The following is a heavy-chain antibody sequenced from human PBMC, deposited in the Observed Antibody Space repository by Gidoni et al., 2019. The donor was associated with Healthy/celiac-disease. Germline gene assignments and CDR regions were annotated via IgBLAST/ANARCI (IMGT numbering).Heavy chain of an antibody. J-gene: IGHJ4*02. CDR3: ARGAYYYDSSGYYYDY. D-gene: IGHD3-22*01. CDR1: GDSISRGGYY. CDR2: IYYRGST. Sequence: QVHLQQSGPVLVKHSQTLSLTSTVSGDSISRGGYYCCRSRQHPGKGLEWIGYIYYRGSTYYNPSLKSRVTRSVDTTKNQFSLKLSSGTAADTAVYYLARGAYYYDSSGYYYDYWGQGTLVTVSS. V-gene: IGHV4-31*03.